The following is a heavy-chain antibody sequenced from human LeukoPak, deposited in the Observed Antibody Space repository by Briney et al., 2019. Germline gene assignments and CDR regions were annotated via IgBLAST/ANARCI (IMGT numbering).Heavy chain of an antibody. CDR1: GGSISSYY. Sequence: NPSETLSLTCTVSGGSISSYYWSWIRQPPGKGLEWIGYIYYSGSTNYNPSLKSRVTVSVDTSKNQFSLKLSSVTAADTAVYYCARHGSPRRPYAFDIWGQGTMVTVSS. V-gene: IGHV4-59*08. CDR2: IYYSGST. J-gene: IGHJ3*02. CDR3: ARHGSPRRPYAFDI.